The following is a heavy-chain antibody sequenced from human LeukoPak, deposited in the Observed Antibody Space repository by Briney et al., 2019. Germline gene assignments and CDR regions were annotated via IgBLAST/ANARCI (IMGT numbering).Heavy chain of an antibody. D-gene: IGHD3-10*01. CDR3: ARVRFGELLIDY. CDR1: GGSFSGYY. CDR2: INHSGST. V-gene: IGHV4-34*01. Sequence: PSETLSLTYAVYGGSFSGYYWSWIRQPPGKGLEWIGEINHSGSTNYNPSLKSRVTMSVDTSKNQFSLKLSSVTAADTAVYYCARVRFGELLIDYWGQGTLVTVSS. J-gene: IGHJ4*02.